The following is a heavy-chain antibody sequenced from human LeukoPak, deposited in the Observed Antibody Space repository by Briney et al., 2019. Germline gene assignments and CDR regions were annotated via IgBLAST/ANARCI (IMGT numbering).Heavy chain of an antibody. Sequence: GGSPRLSCVASGFTFSNYGMSWVRQASGKGLEWVSVISGSGGSTYYADSVKGRFTISRDNSKNTLYLQMNSLRAEDTAVYYCAKDENLLRYFDWLSPYFDYWGQGTLVTVSS. V-gene: IGHV3-23*01. CDR2: ISGSGGST. CDR1: GFTFSNYG. CDR3: AKDENLLRYFDWLSPYFDY. J-gene: IGHJ4*02. D-gene: IGHD3-9*01.